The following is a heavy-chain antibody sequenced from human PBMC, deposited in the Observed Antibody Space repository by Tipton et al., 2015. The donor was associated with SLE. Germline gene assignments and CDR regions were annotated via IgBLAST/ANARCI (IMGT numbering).Heavy chain of an antibody. CDR2: MNPNSGKT. CDR1: GYTFTSYE. Sequence: QSGPEVKKPGASVKVSCKASGYTFTSYEINWVRQATGQGLEWMGWMNPNSGKTDYAQKFQGRVAMTTDTSTSTAYMELRSLRSDDAAVYYCARDIRVGDWYFDLWGRGTLVTVSS. J-gene: IGHJ2*01. V-gene: IGHV1-8*01. CDR3: ARDIRVGDWYFDL. D-gene: IGHD1-26*01.